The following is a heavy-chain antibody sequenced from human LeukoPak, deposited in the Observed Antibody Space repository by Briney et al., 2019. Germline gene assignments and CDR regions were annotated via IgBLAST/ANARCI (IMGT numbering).Heavy chain of an antibody. D-gene: IGHD3-22*01. CDR2: MNPNSGNT. CDR3: ARGGFRGYYDSSGFPDY. CDR1: GYTFTSYD. Sequence: ASVKVSCKASGYTFTSYDINWVRQATGQGLEWMGWMNPNSGNTGYAQKFQGRVTITRNTSISTAYMELSSLRSEDTAVYYCARGGFRGYYDSSGFPDYWGQGTLVTVSS. J-gene: IGHJ4*02. V-gene: IGHV1-8*03.